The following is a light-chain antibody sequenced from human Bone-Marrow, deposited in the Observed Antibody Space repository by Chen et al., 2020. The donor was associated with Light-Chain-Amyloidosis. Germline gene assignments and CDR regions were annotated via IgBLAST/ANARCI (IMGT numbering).Light chain of an antibody. Sequence: SYELTQPSSVSVSPGQTAKITCSGDLLAKNYVRWLQQKPGQAPVLVIYKDTERPSGILERFSGSSSETTATLTVSGAQVDDEADYHCYSATDDSLGVFGGGTRLTVL. CDR1: LLAKNY. CDR3: YSATDDSLGV. CDR2: KDT. J-gene: IGLJ3*02. V-gene: IGLV3-27*01.